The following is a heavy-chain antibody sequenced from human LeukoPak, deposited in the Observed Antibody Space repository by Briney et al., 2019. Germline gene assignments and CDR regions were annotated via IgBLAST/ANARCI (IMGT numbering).Heavy chain of an antibody. CDR1: GFTLSSYW. Sequence: PGRSLRLSCAASGFTLSSYWMSWVREAPGKGPERGANIKKEGSEQSYVDSLRGRFTFSRDNAKTSLYLKMNMLRPQEPPVYYCARDTYSRGFYYFDYWGQGTLVTVSS. J-gene: IGHJ4*02. CDR3: ARDTYSRGFYYFDY. V-gene: IGHV3-7*01. CDR2: IKKEGSEQ. D-gene: IGHD6-19*01.